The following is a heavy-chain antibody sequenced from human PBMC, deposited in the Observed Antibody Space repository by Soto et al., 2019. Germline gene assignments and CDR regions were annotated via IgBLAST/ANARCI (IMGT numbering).Heavy chain of an antibody. CDR1: GISLSYFP. D-gene: IGHD3-22*01. CDR3: TTDSYFTLKLVRFDY. J-gene: IGHJ4*01. Sequence: GRSLRLSCVGSGISLSYFPMHWVRQAPGEGLEWLGFISYDGRNTQYAESLEGRFTISRDNSRDTLYLQMNSLKTEDTAVYYCTTDSYFTLKLVRFDYWGLGTLVTVSS. V-gene: IGHV3-30*04. CDR2: ISYDGRNT.